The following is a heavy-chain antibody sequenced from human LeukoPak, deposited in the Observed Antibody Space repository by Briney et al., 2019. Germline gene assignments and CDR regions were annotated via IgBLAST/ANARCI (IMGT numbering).Heavy chain of an antibody. J-gene: IGHJ4*02. D-gene: IGHD2-15*01. CDR1: GFAFSSYA. Sequence: GGSLRLSCAASGFAFSSYAMSWVRLAPGKGLEWVSAISGSGSNTYYTDSVKGRFTISRDNSRNTLYLQMSSLRAEDAAAYYCAKGGSFDYWGQGTLVTVSS. CDR2: ISGSGSNT. V-gene: IGHV3-23*01. CDR3: AKGGSFDY.